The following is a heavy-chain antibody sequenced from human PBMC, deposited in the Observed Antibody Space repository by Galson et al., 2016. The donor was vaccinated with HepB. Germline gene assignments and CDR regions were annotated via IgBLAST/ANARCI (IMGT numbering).Heavy chain of an antibody. D-gene: IGHD3-16*01. CDR2: ISDSGRKT. J-gene: IGHJ5*02. CDR3: VRGGRANWFDP. Sequence: SLRLSCAASGFTFSDYYMSWIRQAPGKGLEWVAFISDSGRKTYYADTVKGRFTIARDYMEDSLSLQMNSLRAEDTAIYYCVRGGRANWFDPWGQGTLVTVSS. CDR1: GFTFSDYY. V-gene: IGHV3-11*01.